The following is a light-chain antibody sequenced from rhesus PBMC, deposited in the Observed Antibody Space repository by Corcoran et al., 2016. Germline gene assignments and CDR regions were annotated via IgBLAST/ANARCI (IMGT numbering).Light chain of an antibody. Sequence: DIQMTQSPSSLSASVGDRVTITCRASQGVSDYLSWYQQKPGKAPKRLIYAASRLESGVPSRFSGSGSGTDFTITSRRRQPEDFATYYCLQGYSSPYSFSQGTKVEIK. J-gene: IGKJ2*01. CDR3: LQGYSSPYS. V-gene: IGKV1-36*02. CDR1: QGVSDY. CDR2: AAS.